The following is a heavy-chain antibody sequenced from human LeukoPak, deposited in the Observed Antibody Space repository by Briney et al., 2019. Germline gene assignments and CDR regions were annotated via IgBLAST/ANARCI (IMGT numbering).Heavy chain of an antibody. V-gene: IGHV3-23*01. CDR3: AKGRYCSSPSCYTSIDY. Sequence: GGSLRLSCSASGFTFSSYAMTWVRRPPGKGLEWVSTISGSGDTTYYADSVKGRFTISRDNSKNPLFLQMNSLRAEYTAVYYCAKGRYCSSPSCYTSIDYWGQGTLVTVSS. J-gene: IGHJ4*02. CDR1: GFTFSSYA. D-gene: IGHD2-2*02. CDR2: ISGSGDTT.